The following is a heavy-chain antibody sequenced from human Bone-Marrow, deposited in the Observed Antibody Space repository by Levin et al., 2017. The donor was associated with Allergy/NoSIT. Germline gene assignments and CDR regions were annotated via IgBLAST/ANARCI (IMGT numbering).Heavy chain of an antibody. D-gene: IGHD1-26*01. CDR3: ARGGGGIYYAMDV. CDR2: VNWNAGTR. V-gene: IGHV3-20*04. Sequence: LSLTCAASGFRFDDYGMSWVRQAPGKGLEWVSGVNWNAGTRSYADSVKGRFTITRDNAKNSLYLQMNSLRVEDTALYYCARGGGGIYYAMDVWGQGTTVTVSS. J-gene: IGHJ6*02. CDR1: GFRFDDYG.